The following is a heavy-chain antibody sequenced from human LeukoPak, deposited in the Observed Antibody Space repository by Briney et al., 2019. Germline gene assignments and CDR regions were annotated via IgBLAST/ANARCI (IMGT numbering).Heavy chain of an antibody. J-gene: IGHJ4*02. V-gene: IGHV3-23*01. CDR1: GITFSSYA. D-gene: IGHD3-10*01. CDR2: ISGSGGST. Sequence: GGSLRLSCAASGITFSSYAMSWVRQAPGKGLEWVSVISGSGGSTFYADSVKGRFTISRDNSKNTLYLQMNSLRAEDTAVYYCAKALGGSWNYYFDYWGQGTLVTVSS. CDR3: AKALGGSWNYYFDY.